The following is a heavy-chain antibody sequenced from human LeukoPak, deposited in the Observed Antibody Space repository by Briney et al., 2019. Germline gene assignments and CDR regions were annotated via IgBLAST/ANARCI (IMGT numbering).Heavy chain of an antibody. CDR2: ISYDGKNK. V-gene: IGHV3-30*04. J-gene: IGHJ3*02. CDR3: AREAEAFDI. CDR1: GFTFSSYE. Sequence: GGSLRLSCAASGFTFSSYEMHWVRQAPGKGLEWVAVISYDGKNKYYADSVKGRFTISRDNSKNTLYVEINNLKPDDTANYYCAREAEAFDIWGQGTMVTVSS.